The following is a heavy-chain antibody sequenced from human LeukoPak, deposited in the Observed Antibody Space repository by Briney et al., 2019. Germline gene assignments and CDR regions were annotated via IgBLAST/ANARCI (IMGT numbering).Heavy chain of an antibody. Sequence: SPTLSLTCAISGDSVSINSAAWTWISQSPSRGLECLGRTYYRSNWHYDYAVSVKGRITISHDTSTNQFLQLLTSVTPEDAAVYDCASRVSAAAPGAYYNWGQGTMVIVSS. D-gene: IGHD2-2*01. CDR1: GDSVSINSAA. CDR3: ASRVSAAAPGAYYN. V-gene: IGHV6-1*01. CDR2: TYYRSNWHY. J-gene: IGHJ3*02.